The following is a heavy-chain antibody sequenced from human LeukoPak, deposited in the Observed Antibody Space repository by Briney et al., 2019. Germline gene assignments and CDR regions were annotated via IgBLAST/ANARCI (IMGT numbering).Heavy chain of an antibody. CDR1: GYTFTNYG. D-gene: IGHD1-7*01. CDR3: AIWNYVARKQNDI. Sequence: ASVKVSCKASGYTFTNYGITWVRQAPGQGLEWMGWISPNNGDTNYAQKFQGRVTMTTDTSTSTAYMELRSLRSDDTAVYYCAIWNYVARKQNDIWGQGTLVTVSS. J-gene: IGHJ4*02. V-gene: IGHV1-18*01. CDR2: ISPNNGDT.